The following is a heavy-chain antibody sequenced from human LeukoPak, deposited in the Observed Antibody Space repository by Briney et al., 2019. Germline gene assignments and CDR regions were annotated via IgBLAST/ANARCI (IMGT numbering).Heavy chain of an antibody. V-gene: IGHV4-61*02. CDR2: IYASGST. CDR3: ARHREATGDFDY. Sequence: PSETLSLTCTVSGGSISSSSYYWSWIRQPAGKGLEWIGRIYASGSTNYNPSLKSRVTISVDTSKNQFSLKLSSVTAADTAVYYCARHREATGDFDYWGQGTLVTVSS. D-gene: IGHD5-12*01. J-gene: IGHJ4*02. CDR1: GGSISSSSYY.